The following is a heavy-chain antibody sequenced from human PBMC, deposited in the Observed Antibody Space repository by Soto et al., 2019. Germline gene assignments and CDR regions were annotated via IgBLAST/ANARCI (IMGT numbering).Heavy chain of an antibody. D-gene: IGHD3-3*01. CDR1: GFTFSSYS. V-gene: IGHV3-21*01. CDR2: ISRSSSYI. CDR3: ARDGVAYYDFQYGMDV. J-gene: IGHJ6*02. Sequence: GGSLSLSCAASGFTFSSYSMNWVRQAPGKGLEWVSSISRSSSYIYYADSVKGRFTISRDNAKNSLYLQMNSLRVEDTAVFYCARDGVAYYDFQYGMDVWGQGTTVTVSS.